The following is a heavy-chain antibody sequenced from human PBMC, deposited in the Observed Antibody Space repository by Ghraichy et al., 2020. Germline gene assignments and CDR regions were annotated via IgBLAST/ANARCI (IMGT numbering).Heavy chain of an antibody. J-gene: IGHJ4*02. Sequence: LSLTCAASGLTFSSYWMHWVRQDPGKGLGGVSNLKTDGTTTNYADSVRGRFTIARDNAKNKLSLQMNSLRADETAVYYCSTSPRADRGNYWGQRTLVTVSS. D-gene: IGHD1-1*01. V-gene: IGHV3-74*01. CDR1: GLTFSSYW. CDR3: STSPRADRGNY. CDR2: LKTDGTTT.